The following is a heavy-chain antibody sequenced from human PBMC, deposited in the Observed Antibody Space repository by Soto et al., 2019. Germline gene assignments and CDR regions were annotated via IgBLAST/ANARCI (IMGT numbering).Heavy chain of an antibody. D-gene: IGHD2-21*01. CDR3: AREGSGGEAPFAC. J-gene: IGHJ4*02. CDR1: GFTFRSHG. Sequence: QVKLVESGGGVVQPGRSLRLSCAASGFTFRSHGMHWVRQAPGKGLEWVAVIWYDGSHQYYGDSVKGRFTISRDNSKNTLSLQMNSLRAEDTAIYYCAREGSGGEAPFACWGQGTLVTVSS. V-gene: IGHV3-33*01. CDR2: IWYDGSHQ.